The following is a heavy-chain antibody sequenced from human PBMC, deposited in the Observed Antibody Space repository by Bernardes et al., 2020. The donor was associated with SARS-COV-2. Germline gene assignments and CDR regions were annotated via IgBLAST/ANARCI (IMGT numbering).Heavy chain of an antibody. J-gene: IGHJ6*02. Sequence: GGSLRLSCEASGFTFNNFGMHWVRQAPGKGLEWVAVISYEGSIQHYADSVKGRFTISRDSSKNTVYLQMNTLRPEDTAVYYCAKLRSVLWIHPYYNAMDAWGQGKPVTVSS. CDR1: GFTFNNFG. CDR3: AKLRSVLWIHPYYNAMDA. CDR2: ISYEGSIQ. V-gene: IGHV3-30*18. D-gene: IGHD2-2*01.